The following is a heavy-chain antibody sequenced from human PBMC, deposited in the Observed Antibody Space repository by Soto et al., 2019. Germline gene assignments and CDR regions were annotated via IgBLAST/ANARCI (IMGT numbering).Heavy chain of an antibody. V-gene: IGHV5-51*01. J-gene: IGHJ4*02. Sequence: PGESLKISCKGSGYSFTSYWIGWVRQMPGKCLELRGIIYPCDSDTRYSPSFQGQVTISADKSISTAYLQWSSLTASDTAMYCCARAPYYGFWSGYYKFGFFDYWGKGTLVIV. CDR2: IYPCDSDT. CDR3: ARAPYYGFWSGYYKFGFFDY. CDR1: GYSFTSYW. D-gene: IGHD3-3*01.